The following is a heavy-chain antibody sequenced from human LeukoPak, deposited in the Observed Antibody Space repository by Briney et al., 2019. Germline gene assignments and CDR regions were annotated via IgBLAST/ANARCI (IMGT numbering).Heavy chain of an antibody. J-gene: IGHJ5*02. CDR3: ATTYYYGSRGFDP. CDR1: GFPFSSYS. CDR2: ISSSSYI. Sequence: PGGSLTLSCAASGFPFSSYSMNWVRQAPGKGLEWVSSISSSSYIYYADSVKGRFTISRDNAKNSLYLQMNSLRAEDTAVYYCATTYYYGSRGFDPWGQGSLVTVSS. V-gene: IGHV3-21*01. D-gene: IGHD3-10*01.